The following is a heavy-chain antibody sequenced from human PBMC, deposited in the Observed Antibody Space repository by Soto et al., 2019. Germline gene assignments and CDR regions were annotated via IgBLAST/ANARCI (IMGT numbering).Heavy chain of an antibody. D-gene: IGHD2-15*01. Sequence: PGGSLRLSCAASGFTFSDYYMSWIRQAPGKGLEWVSYISSSGSTIYYADSVKGRFTISRDNAKNSLYLQMNSLRAEDTAVYYCASSVVQYRSWFDPWGQGTLVTVSS. J-gene: IGHJ5*02. CDR2: ISSSGSTI. CDR3: ASSVVQYRSWFDP. V-gene: IGHV3-11*01. CDR1: GFTFSDYY.